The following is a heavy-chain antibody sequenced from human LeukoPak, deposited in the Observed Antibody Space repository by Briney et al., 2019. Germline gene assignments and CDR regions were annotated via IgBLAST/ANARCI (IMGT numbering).Heavy chain of an antibody. D-gene: IGHD2-2*01. CDR3: AREAIVVVPAARHYYFDY. V-gene: IGHV3-21*01. CDR2: ISSSSSYI. CDR1: GFTFSSYS. J-gene: IGHJ4*02. Sequence: SGGSLRLSCAASGFTFSSYSMNWVRQAPGKGLEWVSSISSSSSYIYYADSVKGRFTISRDNAKNSLYLQMNSLRAEDTAVYYCAREAIVVVPAARHYYFDYWGQGTLATVSS.